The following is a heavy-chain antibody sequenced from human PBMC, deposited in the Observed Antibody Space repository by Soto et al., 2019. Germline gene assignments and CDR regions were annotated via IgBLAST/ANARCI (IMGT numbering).Heavy chain of an antibody. J-gene: IGHJ6*02. CDR1: GDSIIGTGW. CDR3: VRNGYYSLDV. D-gene: IGHD3-22*01. V-gene: IGHV4-4*02. CDR2: VYHSGAT. Sequence: QVQLQESGPGLVRPSGTLSLTCAVSGDSIIGTGWWSWVRQSPGKGLDWIGEVYHSGATNYNPSLQSRVTISVDTSRNPFSLNLGSVTAADTAVYYCVRNGYYSLDVWGQGTTVTVSS.